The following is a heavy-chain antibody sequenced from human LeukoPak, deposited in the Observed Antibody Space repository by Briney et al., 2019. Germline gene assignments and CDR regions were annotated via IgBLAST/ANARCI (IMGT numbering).Heavy chain of an antibody. CDR1: GFTFSDYY. V-gene: IGHV3-11*01. D-gene: IGHD3-22*01. CDR2: ISSSGSTI. Sequence: GGSLRLSCAASGFTFSDYYMSWIRQAPGKGLEWVSYISSSGSTIYYADSVKGRFTISRDNAKNSLYLQMNSLRAEDTAVYYCAKSLGMIVVVITDYYYYGMDVWGQGTTVTVSS. CDR3: AKSLGMIVVVITDYYYYGMDV. J-gene: IGHJ6*02.